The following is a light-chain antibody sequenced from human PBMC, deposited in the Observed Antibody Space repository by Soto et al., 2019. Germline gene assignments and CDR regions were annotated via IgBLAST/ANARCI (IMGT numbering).Light chain of an antibody. Sequence: QSVRTQPPCASVSPGQSVAISCTGTSSDVGVYNYVSWYQQHPGKAPKLMIYEVSERPSGVPDRFSGSKSGNTASLTVSGLQAEDEADYYCSSYAGSNNFVFGTGTKSPS. CDR3: SSYAGSNNFV. CDR1: SSDVGVYNY. CDR2: EVS. J-gene: IGLJ1*01. V-gene: IGLV2-8*01.